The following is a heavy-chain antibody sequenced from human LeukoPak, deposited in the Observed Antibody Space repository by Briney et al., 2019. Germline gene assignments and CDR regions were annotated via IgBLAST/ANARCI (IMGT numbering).Heavy chain of an antibody. CDR2: ISWNSGSI. CDR3: AKLGPNYDILTGYHHDYWYFDL. CDR1: GFTFRSYG. Sequence: GGSLRLSCVASGFTFRSYGMHWVRQPPGKGLEWVSGISWNSGSIGYADSVKGRFTISRDNAKNSLYLQMNSLRAEDTALYYCAKLGPNYDILTGYHHDYWYFDLWGRGTLVTVSS. V-gene: IGHV3-9*01. J-gene: IGHJ2*01. D-gene: IGHD3-9*01.